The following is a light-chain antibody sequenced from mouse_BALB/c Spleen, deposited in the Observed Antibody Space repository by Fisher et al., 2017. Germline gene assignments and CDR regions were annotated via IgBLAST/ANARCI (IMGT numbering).Light chain of an antibody. J-gene: IGKJ4*01. V-gene: IGKV4-79*01. CDR1: SSVSSSY. Sequence: IVLTQSPAIMSASPGEKVTLTCSASSSVSSSYLYWYQQKPGSSPKLWIYSTSNLASGVPARFSGSGSGTSYSLTISSMEAEDAASYFCHQWSSYPPTFGSGTKLEIK. CDR2: STS. CDR3: HQWSSYPPT.